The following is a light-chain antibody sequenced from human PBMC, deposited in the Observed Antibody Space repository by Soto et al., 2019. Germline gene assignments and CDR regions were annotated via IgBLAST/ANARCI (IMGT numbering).Light chain of an antibody. J-gene: IGKJ1*01. Sequence: EIVLTQSPGTLSLSPGESATLSCRASQSVSSSFLAWYQQKPGQAPRLLIYGASTRATGIPDRFSGSGSGTDFTLTISRLEPEDFVVYYCQQYGSSQSFGQGTKVEIK. CDR1: QSVSSSF. CDR2: GAS. V-gene: IGKV3-20*01. CDR3: QQYGSSQS.